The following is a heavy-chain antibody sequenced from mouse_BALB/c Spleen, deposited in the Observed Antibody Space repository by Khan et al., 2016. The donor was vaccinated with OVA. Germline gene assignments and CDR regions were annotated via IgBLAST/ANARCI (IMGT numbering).Heavy chain of an antibody. CDR1: GFTFSSYA. D-gene: IGHD1-1*01. Sequence: EVELVESGGGLVKPGGSLKLSCAASGFTFSSYAMSWVRQTPEKRLEWVATISSGGSYTYYPDSVKGRFTISRDNAKYTLYLQMSILRTEETAMYYWARQGITTVALDYWGQGTTLTVSS. J-gene: IGHJ2*01. V-gene: IGHV5-9-3*01. CDR2: ISSGGSYT. CDR3: ARQGITTVALDY.